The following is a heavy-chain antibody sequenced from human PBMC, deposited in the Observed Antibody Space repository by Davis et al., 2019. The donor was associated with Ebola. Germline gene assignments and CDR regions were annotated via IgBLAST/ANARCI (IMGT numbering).Heavy chain of an antibody. CDR3: ASDCCGRVFDY. Sequence: ASVKVSCKASGYTFTNYGINWVRQTPGQGLEWMGWISTYYDNTNYAQKFQGRVTMTRNTSISTAYMELSSLRSEDTAVYYCASDCCGRVFDYWGQGTLVTVSS. J-gene: IGHJ4*02. CDR2: ISTYYDNT. CDR1: GYTFTNYG. V-gene: IGHV1-18*01. D-gene: IGHD2-15*01.